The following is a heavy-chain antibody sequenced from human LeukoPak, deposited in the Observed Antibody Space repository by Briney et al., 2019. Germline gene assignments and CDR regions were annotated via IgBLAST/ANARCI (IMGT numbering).Heavy chain of an antibody. CDR1: GLTVSSNY. V-gene: IGHV3-66*02. CDR3: VNLPGGGY. J-gene: IGHJ4*02. CDR2: IYSGGNT. Sequence: GGSLRLSCAASGLTVSSNYMTWIRQAPRKGLEWVSIIYSGGNTYYADSVKGRFAISRDNSKNTVYLQMNSLRAEDTAVYYCVNLPGGGYWGQATLVTVSS. D-gene: IGHD7-27*01.